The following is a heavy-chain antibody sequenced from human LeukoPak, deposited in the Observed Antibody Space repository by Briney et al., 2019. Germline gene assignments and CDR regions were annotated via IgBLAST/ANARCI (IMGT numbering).Heavy chain of an antibody. J-gene: IGHJ4*02. CDR1: GGSISSGDYY. V-gene: IGHV4-30-4*01. CDR3: ARADGILGGFDY. D-gene: IGHD1-26*01. Sequence: PSETLSLTCTVSGGSISSGDYYWSWIRQPPGKGLEWIGYIYYSGSTYYNPSLKSRVTISVDTSKNQFSLKLSSVTAADTAVYYCARADGILGGFDYWGQGTLVTVSS. CDR2: IYYSGST.